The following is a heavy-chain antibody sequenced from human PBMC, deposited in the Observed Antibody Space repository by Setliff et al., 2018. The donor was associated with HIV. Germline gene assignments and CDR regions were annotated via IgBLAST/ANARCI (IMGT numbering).Heavy chain of an antibody. V-gene: IGHV4-39*01. CDR3: AKLLPAADMAREIDS. Sequence: TLSLTCTVSGDSISRRIYYWGWIRQPPGKGLEWIGNFYYSGSSHYNPSLKSRVTISVDTSKSQFSLKLISVSAADTAVYYCAKLLPAADMAREIDSWGQGTLVTVSS. CDR1: GDSISRRIYY. J-gene: IGHJ4*02. D-gene: IGHD2-2*01. CDR2: FYYSGSS.